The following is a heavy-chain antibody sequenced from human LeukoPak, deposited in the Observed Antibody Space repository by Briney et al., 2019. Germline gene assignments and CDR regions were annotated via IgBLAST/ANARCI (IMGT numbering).Heavy chain of an antibody. Sequence: SETLSLTCTVSGGSISSYYWSWIRQPAGKGLEWIGRIYTGGSTNYNPSLKSRVTMSVDTSKNQFSLKLSSVTAADTAVYYCARDLDSSSWYAAFDIWGQGTMVTVSS. CDR1: GGSISSYY. D-gene: IGHD6-13*01. J-gene: IGHJ3*02. CDR2: IYTGGST. V-gene: IGHV4-4*07. CDR3: ARDLDSSSWYAAFDI.